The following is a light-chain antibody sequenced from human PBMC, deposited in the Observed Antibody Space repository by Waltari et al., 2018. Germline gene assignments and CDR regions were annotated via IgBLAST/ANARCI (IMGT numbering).Light chain of an antibody. Sequence: SYELTQPPSVSVPPGQTARTTCPGHALPKKYAYWYQQKSGQAPVLVIYEDIKRPTGIPERFSGSSSGTTATLTISGAHVDDEADYYCYSTDFSGHDRVFGGGTKLTIL. CDR1: ALPKKY. CDR2: EDI. CDR3: YSTDFSGHDRV. J-gene: IGLJ3*02. V-gene: IGLV3-10*01.